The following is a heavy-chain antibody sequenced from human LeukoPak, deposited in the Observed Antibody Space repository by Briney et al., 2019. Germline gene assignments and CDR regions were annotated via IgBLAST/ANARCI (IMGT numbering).Heavy chain of an antibody. D-gene: IGHD3-22*01. CDR2: IWYDGSNK. CDR3: ARDHDSSGYFFDY. J-gene: IGHJ4*02. CDR1: GCTFSSDG. V-gene: IGHV3-33*01. Sequence: PGRSLRLSCAASGCTFSSDGMHWVRHAPAKGLELGAVIWYDGSNKYYADSVKGRFTISRDNSKNTLYLQMNSLSAEDTAVYYCARDHDSSGYFFDYWGQGTLVTVSS.